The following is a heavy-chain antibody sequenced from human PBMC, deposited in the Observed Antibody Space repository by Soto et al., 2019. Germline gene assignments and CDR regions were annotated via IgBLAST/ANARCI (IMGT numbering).Heavy chain of an antibody. J-gene: IGHJ6*02. Sequence: GASVKVSCKASGYTFTGYYMHWVRQAPGQGLEWMGWINPNSGGTNYAQKFQGRVTMTRDTSISTAYMELSRLRSDDTAVYYCARDPSVIAAALFSGMDVWGQGTTVTVSS. D-gene: IGHD6-13*01. CDR2: INPNSGGT. V-gene: IGHV1-2*02. CDR1: GYTFTGYY. CDR3: ARDPSVIAAALFSGMDV.